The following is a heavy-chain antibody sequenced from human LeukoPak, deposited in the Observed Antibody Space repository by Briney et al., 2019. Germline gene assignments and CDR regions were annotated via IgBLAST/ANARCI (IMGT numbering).Heavy chain of an antibody. J-gene: IGHJ4*02. Sequence: GGSLRLSYATSGLTFSMSALHWVRLAPGKGLDWVAVISFDGGNKFYADSVEGRFSISRDNAKNTLYLQMNSLGFDDTAGYFCARGRAGIAAAGFDYWGQGTLVTVSS. CDR2: ISFDGGNK. CDR3: ARGRAGIAAAGFDY. CDR1: GLTFSMSA. D-gene: IGHD6-13*01. V-gene: IGHV3-30-3*01.